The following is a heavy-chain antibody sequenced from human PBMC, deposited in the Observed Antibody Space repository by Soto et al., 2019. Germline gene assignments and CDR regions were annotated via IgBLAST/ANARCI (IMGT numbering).Heavy chain of an antibody. V-gene: IGHV3-11*01. CDR1: GFTFSDYY. D-gene: IGHD5-12*01. CDR3: ARCGYSGYDYRWGKPQGMDY. J-gene: IGHJ4*02. CDR2: ISSSGSTI. Sequence: GGSLRLSCAASGFTFSDYYMSWIRQAPGKGLEWVSYISSSGSTIYYADSVKGRFTISRDNAKNSLYLQMNSLRAEDTAVYYCARCGYSGYDYRWGKPQGMDYWGQGTLVTVSS.